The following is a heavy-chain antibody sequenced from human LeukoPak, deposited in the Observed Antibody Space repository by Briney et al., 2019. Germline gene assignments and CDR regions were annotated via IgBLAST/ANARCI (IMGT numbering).Heavy chain of an antibody. CDR2: LYSDVNT. CDR1: GFTVITND. Sequence: GGSLRLSCAASGFTVITNDVTWVRQAPGKWLEWVSVLYSDVNTKYADSVQGRFTISRDNSKNTLYHEMNSLSPDDTAVYYCARGVEPLAANTLAYWGQGTLVTVSS. V-gene: IGHV3-53*01. CDR3: ARGVEPLAANTLAY. D-gene: IGHD1-14*01. J-gene: IGHJ4*02.